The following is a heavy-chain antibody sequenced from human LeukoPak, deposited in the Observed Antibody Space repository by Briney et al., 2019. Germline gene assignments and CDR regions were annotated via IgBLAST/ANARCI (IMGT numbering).Heavy chain of an antibody. CDR1: GFTFSSYS. D-gene: IGHD6-19*01. J-gene: IGHJ4*02. CDR2: ISSSSSYI. CDR3: ARRSSGWSYYFDY. Sequence: GGSLRLSCAASGFTFSSYSMNWVRQAPGKGLEWVSSISSSSSYIYYADSVKGRFTISRDNAKNSLYLQMNSLRAEDTAVYYCARRSSGWSYYFDYWGQGTLVTVSS. V-gene: IGHV3-21*01.